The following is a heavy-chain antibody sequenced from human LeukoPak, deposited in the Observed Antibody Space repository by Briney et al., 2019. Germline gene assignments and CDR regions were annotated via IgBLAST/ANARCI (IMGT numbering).Heavy chain of an antibody. CDR2: IGAYNGNT. J-gene: IGHJ6*02. D-gene: IGHD3-10*01. CDR3: ARDRRFSSGGSRPRYYYGMDV. V-gene: IGHV1-18*04. CDR1: GYNFPNYG. Sequence: ASVKVSCKASGYNFPNYGISWVRQAPGQGLEWMGWIGAYNGNTHYAQKFQGSVAMTTDTSTKTVYMELRSLRFDGTAVYYCARDRRFSSGGSRPRYYYGMDVWGQGTTVTVYS.